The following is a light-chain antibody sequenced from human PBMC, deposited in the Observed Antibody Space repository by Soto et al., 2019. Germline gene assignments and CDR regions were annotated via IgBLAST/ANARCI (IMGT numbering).Light chain of an antibody. CDR1: QSVNSN. CDR3: HQYNSWPRGT. Sequence: EIMMTQSPATLSVSPGEGATLSCRASQSVNSNLAWYQQKPGQAPRLLIYYASTRATGIPVRFRGSGSGTEFTLTISSLQSEDSAVYYCHQYNSWPRGTFGPGTKVEIK. V-gene: IGKV3-15*01. J-gene: IGKJ3*01. CDR2: YAS.